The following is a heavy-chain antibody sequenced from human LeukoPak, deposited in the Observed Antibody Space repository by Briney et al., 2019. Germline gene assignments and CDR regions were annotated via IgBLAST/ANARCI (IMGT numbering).Heavy chain of an antibody. D-gene: IGHD6-13*01. CDR2: IGRRSTTI. CDR3: AATTWGSSWYA. J-gene: IGHJ4*02. Sequence: GGSLRLSCVASGFTFSDYSMNWVRQAPGKGLEWVSYIGRRSTTIYYADSVKGRFTISRDNAENSLYLQMNTLRAGDTAVYYCAATTWGSSWYARGQGTLVTVSS. CDR1: GFTFSDYS. V-gene: IGHV3-48*04.